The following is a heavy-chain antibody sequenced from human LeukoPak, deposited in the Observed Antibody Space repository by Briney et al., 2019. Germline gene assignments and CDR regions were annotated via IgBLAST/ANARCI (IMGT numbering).Heavy chain of an antibody. CDR1: GGSISTYY. CDR3: ARREDFWYFDL. Sequence: PSETLSLTCTISGGSISTYYWSWIRQPPGTGLEWIGYIYYTGSTTYNPSLKSRVTISVDTSKNHLSLKLISVTATDTAVYFCARREDFWYFDLWGRGTLVTVSS. J-gene: IGHJ2*01. V-gene: IGHV4-59*08. CDR2: IYYTGST.